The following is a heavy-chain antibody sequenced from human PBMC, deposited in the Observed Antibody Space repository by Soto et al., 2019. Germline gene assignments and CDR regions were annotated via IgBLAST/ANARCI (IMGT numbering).Heavy chain of an antibody. CDR2: ISAYNGNT. CDR1: GYTFTSYG. J-gene: IGHJ6*03. D-gene: IGHD6-6*01. CDR3: ARCMWLVRGGLPFCYYYYYMDV. V-gene: IGHV1-18*01. Sequence: GASVKVSCKASGYTFTSYGISWVRQAPGQGLEWMGWISAYNGNTNYAQKLQGRVTMTTDTSTSTAYMELRSLRSDDTAVYYCARCMWLVRGGLPFCYYYYYMDVWGKGTTVTVSS.